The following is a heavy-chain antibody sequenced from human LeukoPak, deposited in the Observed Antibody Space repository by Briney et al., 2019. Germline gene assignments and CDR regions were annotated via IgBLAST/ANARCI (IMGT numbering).Heavy chain of an antibody. CDR3: ARESLGYCSSSTCYYFYMDF. Sequence: GGSLRLSCAASGFTFSSYSMNWVRQAPGKGLEWLSYISGSSSTIYDADSVKGRFTISRDNAKNSLYLQMNSLRAEDTAVYYCARESLGYCSSSTCYYFYMDFWGKGTTVTVSS. V-gene: IGHV3-48*04. CDR1: GFTFSSYS. CDR2: ISGSSSTI. D-gene: IGHD2-2*01. J-gene: IGHJ6*03.